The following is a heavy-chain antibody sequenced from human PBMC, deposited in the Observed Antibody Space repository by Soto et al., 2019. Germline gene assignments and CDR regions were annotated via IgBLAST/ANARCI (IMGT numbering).Heavy chain of an antibody. V-gene: IGHV3-72*01. CDR2: TRDKANSYTT. CDR3: ARSPTYGYYGMDV. J-gene: IGHJ6*02. D-gene: IGHD4-17*01. Sequence: EVQLVESGGGLVQPGGSLRLSCAASGFTFSDHYMDWVRQAPGEGLEWVGRTRDKANSYTTEYAASVKGRFTISRDDSKNSLYLQMNSLKTEDTAVYYCARSPTYGYYGMDVWGQGTTVTVSS. CDR1: GFTFSDHY.